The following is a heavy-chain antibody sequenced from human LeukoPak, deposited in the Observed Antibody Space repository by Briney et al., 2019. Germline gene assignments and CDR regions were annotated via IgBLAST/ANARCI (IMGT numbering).Heavy chain of an antibody. CDR2: INWNGGST. CDR1: GFTFDDYG. J-gene: IGHJ6*03. Sequence: GGSLRLSCAASGFTFDDYGMSWVRQAPGKGLEWVSGINWNGGSTGYADFVKGRFTISRDNAKNSLYLQMNSLRAEDTALYYCARYYYDSSGYSYYYYYMDVWGKGTTVTVSS. CDR3: ARYYYDSSGYSYYYYYMDV. D-gene: IGHD3-22*01. V-gene: IGHV3-20*04.